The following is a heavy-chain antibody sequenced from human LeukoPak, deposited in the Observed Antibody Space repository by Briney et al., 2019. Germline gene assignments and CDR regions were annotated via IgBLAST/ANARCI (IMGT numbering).Heavy chain of an antibody. CDR1: GGSFSGYY. J-gene: IGHJ4*02. CDR2: INHSGST. Sequence: SETLSLTCAVYGGSFSGYYWGWIRQPPGKGLEWIGEINHSGSTNYNPSLKSRVTISVDTSKNQFSLKLSSVTAADTAVYYCARGRGNYYDSSGYWFDYWGQGTLVTVSS. D-gene: IGHD3-22*01. CDR3: ARGRGNYYDSSGYWFDY. V-gene: IGHV4-34*01.